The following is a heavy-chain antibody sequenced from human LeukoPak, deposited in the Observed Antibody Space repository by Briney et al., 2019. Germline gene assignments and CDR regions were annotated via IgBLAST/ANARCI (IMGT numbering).Heavy chain of an antibody. V-gene: IGHV3-11*04. CDR1: GFTFSDYY. CDR2: ISSSGSTI. CDR3: ASDLIAAAGTLFDY. Sequence: GGSLRLSCAASGFTFSDYYMSWLRQAPGKGLEWVSYISSSGSTIYYADSVKGRFTISRDNAKNSVYLQMNSLRAEDTAVYYCASDLIAAAGTLFDYWGQGTLVTVSS. D-gene: IGHD6-13*01. J-gene: IGHJ4*02.